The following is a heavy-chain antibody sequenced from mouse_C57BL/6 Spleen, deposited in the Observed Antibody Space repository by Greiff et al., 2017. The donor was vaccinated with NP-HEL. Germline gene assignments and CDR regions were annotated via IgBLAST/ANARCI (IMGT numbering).Heavy chain of an antibody. CDR1: GFTFSSYG. CDR3: ARQEGTDYFDY. CDR2: ISSGGSYT. Sequence: EVQLVESGGDLVKPGGSLKLSCAASGFTFSSYGMSWVRQTPDKRLEWVATISSGGSYTYYPDSVKGRFTISRDNAKNTLYLQMSSLKSEDTAMYYCARQEGTDYFDYWGQGTTLTVSS. V-gene: IGHV5-6*01. D-gene: IGHD3-3*01. J-gene: IGHJ2*01.